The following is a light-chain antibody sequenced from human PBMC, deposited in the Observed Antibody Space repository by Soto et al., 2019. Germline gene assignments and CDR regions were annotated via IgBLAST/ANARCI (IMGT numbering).Light chain of an antibody. Sequence: EIVMTQSPATLPVSPGERATLSCRASQSVSSNLAWYQQKPGQTPKLLIYVASTRATGIPARFSGSGSGTDFTLTISSLQSEDFAVYYCQQYNVWPLTFGGGTKVEFK. CDR2: VAS. J-gene: IGKJ4*01. V-gene: IGKV3-15*01. CDR3: QQYNVWPLT. CDR1: QSVSSN.